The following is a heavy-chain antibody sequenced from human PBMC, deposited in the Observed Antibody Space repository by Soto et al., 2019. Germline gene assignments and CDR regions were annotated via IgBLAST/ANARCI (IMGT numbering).Heavy chain of an antibody. J-gene: IGHJ6*02. CDR1: GYSFTSYW. D-gene: IGHD5-18*01. CDR2: IDPSDSYT. V-gene: IGHV5-10-1*01. Sequence: EVQLVQSGAEVKKPGESLRISCKGSGYSFTSYWISWVRQMPGKGLEWMGRIDPSDSYTNYSPSFQGHVTISADKSISTAYLQWSSLKASDTAMYYCARTSMQSRGYSYGHGGMDVRGQGTTVTVSS. CDR3: ARTSMQSRGYSYGHGGMDV.